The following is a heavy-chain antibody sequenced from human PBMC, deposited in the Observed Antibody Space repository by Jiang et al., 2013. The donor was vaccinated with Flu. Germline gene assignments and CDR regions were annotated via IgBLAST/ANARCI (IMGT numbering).Heavy chain of an antibody. V-gene: IGHV4-34*01. CDR2: INHSGST. CDR3: ARGVPHYDFWSGQNNWFDP. CDR1: GGSFSGYY. J-gene: IGHJ5*02. D-gene: IGHD3-3*01. Sequence: LLKPSETLSLTCAVYGGSFSGYYWSWIRQPPGKGLEWIGEINHSGSTNYNPSLKSRVTISVDTSKNQFSLKLSSVTAADTAVYYCARGVPHYDFWSGQNNWFDPWGQGTLVTVSS.